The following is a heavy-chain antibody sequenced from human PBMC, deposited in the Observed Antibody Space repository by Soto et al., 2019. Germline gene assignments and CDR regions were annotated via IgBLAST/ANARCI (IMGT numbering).Heavy chain of an antibody. Sequence: ASVKVSCKVSGYTLTELSMHWVRQAPGKGLEWMGGFDPEDGETIYAQKFQGRVTMTEDTSTDTAYMELSSLRSEDTAVYYCATXSSWVYTAMAGYYGMDVWGQGTTVTVSS. V-gene: IGHV1-24*01. CDR3: ATXSSWVYTAMAGYYGMDV. CDR2: FDPEDGET. D-gene: IGHD5-18*01. CDR1: GYTLTELS. J-gene: IGHJ6*02.